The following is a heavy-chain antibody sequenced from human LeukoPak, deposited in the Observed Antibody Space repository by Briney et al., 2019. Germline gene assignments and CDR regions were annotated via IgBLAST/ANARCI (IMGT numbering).Heavy chain of an antibody. CDR1: GYTFTSYD. J-gene: IGHJ6*02. V-gene: IGHV1-8*01. Sequence: ASVKVSCKASGYTFTSYDINWVRQATGQGLEWMGWMNPNSGKTCYAQKFQVRVTMTRNSSISTAYMELSSLRSGDTAVYYCARGGYDFPYYYGMDVWGQGTTVTVSS. CDR2: MNPNSGKT. CDR3: ARGGYDFPYYYGMDV. D-gene: IGHD5-12*01.